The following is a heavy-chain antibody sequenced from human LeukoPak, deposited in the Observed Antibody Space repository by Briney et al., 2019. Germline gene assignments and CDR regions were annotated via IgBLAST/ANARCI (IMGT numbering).Heavy chain of an antibody. J-gene: IGHJ3*02. CDR2: INWNGGST. V-gene: IGHV3-20*04. D-gene: IGHD6-6*01. Sequence: PGGSLRLSCAASGFTFDDYGMSWVRQAPGKGLEWVSGINWNGGSTGYADSVKGRFTISRDNAKNSLYLQMNSLRAEDTALYYCARDGVSSSSPAFDIWGQGTMVTVSS. CDR3: ARDGVSSSSPAFDI. CDR1: GFTFDDYG.